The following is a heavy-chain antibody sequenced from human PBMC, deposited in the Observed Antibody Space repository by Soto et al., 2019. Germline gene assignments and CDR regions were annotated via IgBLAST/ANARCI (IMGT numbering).Heavy chain of an antibody. D-gene: IGHD2-2*02. CDR3: ARDRDIVVVQAAISNYYYAMDV. CDR1: GYTFTSYG. V-gene: IGHV1-18*04. J-gene: IGHJ6*02. Sequence: QVQLVQSGAEVKKPGASVKVSCKASGYTFTSYGFSWVRQAPGQGLEWIGWISAYNGNTNYAQKLQGRVTMNADTSTSTVYMELRSLRSDDTAVYYCARDRDIVVVQAAISNYYYAMDVWGQGTTVTVSS. CDR2: ISAYNGNT.